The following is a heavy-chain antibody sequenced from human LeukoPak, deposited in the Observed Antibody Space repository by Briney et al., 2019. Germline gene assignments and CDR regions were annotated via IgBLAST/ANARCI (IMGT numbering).Heavy chain of an antibody. CDR2: IIPIFGTA. Sequence: SVKVSCKASGGTFSSYAISWVRQAPGQGLEWMGGIIPIFGTANYAQKFQGRVTITADESTSTAYMELSSLRSEDTAVYYCARGTYQRWLQQTLNYFDYWGQGTLVTVSS. D-gene: IGHD5-24*01. V-gene: IGHV1-69*01. CDR1: GGTFSSYA. CDR3: ARGTYQRWLQQTLNYFDY. J-gene: IGHJ4*02.